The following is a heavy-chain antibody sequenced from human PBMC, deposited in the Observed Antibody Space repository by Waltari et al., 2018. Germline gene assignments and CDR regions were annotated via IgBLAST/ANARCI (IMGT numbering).Heavy chain of an antibody. V-gene: IGHV3-21*01. CDR3: ASSIAAAVDY. CDR2: ISSSSSYI. CDR1: GFTFSSYS. J-gene: IGHJ4*02. Sequence: SGGCLVKPGGSLRLSCAASGFTFSSYSMNWVRQAPGKGLEWVSSISSSSSYIYYADSVKGRFTISRDNAKNSLYLQMNSLRAEDTAVYYCASSIAAAVDYWGQGTLVTVSS. D-gene: IGHD6-13*01.